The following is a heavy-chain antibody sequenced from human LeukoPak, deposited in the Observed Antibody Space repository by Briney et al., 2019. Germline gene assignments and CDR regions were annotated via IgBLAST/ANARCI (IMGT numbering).Heavy chain of an antibody. CDR1: GFTFSSYG. V-gene: IGHV3-30*02. J-gene: IGHJ3*02. Sequence: PGGSLRLSCAASGFTFSSYGMHWVRQAPGKGLEWVAFIRYDGSNKYYADSVKGRFTISRDNSKNTLYLQMNSLRSEDTAVYYCASPSHPVVIATISFREDAFDIWGQGTMVTVSS. D-gene: IGHD2-21*01. CDR2: IRYDGSNK. CDR3: ASPSHPVVIATISFREDAFDI.